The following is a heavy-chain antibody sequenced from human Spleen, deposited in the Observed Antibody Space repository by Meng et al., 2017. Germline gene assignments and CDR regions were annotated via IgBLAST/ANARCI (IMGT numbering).Heavy chain of an antibody. Sequence: VQLQRWRAGPLKPSETRPLTCVVSGGSFSDYYWSWIRHPPGKGLEWIGEINHSGSTNYNPSLESRATISVDTSQNNLSLKLSSVTAADSAVYYCARGPTTMAHDFDYWGQGTLVTVS. CDR2: INHSGST. CDR3: ARGPTTMAHDFDY. V-gene: IGHV4-34*01. J-gene: IGHJ4*02. D-gene: IGHD4-11*01. CDR1: GGSFSDYY.